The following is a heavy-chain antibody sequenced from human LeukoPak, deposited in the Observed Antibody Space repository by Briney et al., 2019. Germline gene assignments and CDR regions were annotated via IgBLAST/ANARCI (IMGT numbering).Heavy chain of an antibody. CDR3: ARDFSGYDYNFDY. CDR1: RFTFSTST. Sequence: GGALRLSCVPPRFTFSTSTMNWVRHAPGKGVEWVSFISSSCYMYYADSVKGRFTISRDNTKKSLYLQMNSLRAEDTAVYDCARDFSGYDYNFDYWGQGTLVTVSS. D-gene: IGHD5-12*01. V-gene: IGHV3-21*01. J-gene: IGHJ4*02. CDR2: ISSSCYM.